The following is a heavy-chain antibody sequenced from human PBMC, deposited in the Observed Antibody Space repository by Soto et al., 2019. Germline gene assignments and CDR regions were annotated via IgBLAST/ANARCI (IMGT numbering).Heavy chain of an antibody. CDR2: ISWNSGSI. Sequence: EVQLVESGGGLVQPGRSLRLSCAASGFTFDDYAMHWVRQAPGKGLEWVSGISWNSGSIGYADSVKGRFTISRDNAKNSLYLQMNSLRAEDTAVYYCAKDWRGYCSGGSCYADAFDIWGQGTMVTVSS. CDR3: AKDWRGYCSGGSCYADAFDI. V-gene: IGHV3-9*01. CDR1: GFTFDDYA. J-gene: IGHJ3*02. D-gene: IGHD2-15*01.